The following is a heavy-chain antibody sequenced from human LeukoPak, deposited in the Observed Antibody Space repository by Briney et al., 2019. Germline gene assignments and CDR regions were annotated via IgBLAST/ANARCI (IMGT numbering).Heavy chain of an antibody. J-gene: IGHJ4*02. CDR1: EFTFSSYS. V-gene: IGHV3-48*01. CDR2: ISSSSSTT. Sequence: GGSLRLSCAASEFTFSSYSMNWVRQAPGKGLEWVSHISSSSSTTYYADSVKGRFTISRDNAKNSLYLQMNSLRAEDTAVYYCAKDAEVATIEDWGQGTLVTVSS. CDR3: AKDAEVATIED. D-gene: IGHD5-24*01.